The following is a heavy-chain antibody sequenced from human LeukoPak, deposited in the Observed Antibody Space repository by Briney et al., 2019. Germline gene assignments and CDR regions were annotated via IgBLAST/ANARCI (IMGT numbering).Heavy chain of an antibody. CDR1: GFTFSNAW. V-gene: IGHV3-15*01. CDR3: TTAITWETTSGDY. D-gene: IGHD1-14*01. J-gene: IGHJ4*02. CDR2: IKSKTGGGTT. Sequence: GGSLRLSCAASGFTFSNAWMSWVRQAPGKGLEWVGRIKSKTGGGTTEHAAPVKGRFTISRDDSKNTLYLQMNSLKTEDTAVYFCTTAITWETTSGDYWGQGTLVTVSS.